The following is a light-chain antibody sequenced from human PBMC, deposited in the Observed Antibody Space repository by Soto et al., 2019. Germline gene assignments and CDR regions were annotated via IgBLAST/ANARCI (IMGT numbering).Light chain of an antibody. CDR3: QKFSSYPLT. CDR1: QTVRNNY. CDR2: DAS. J-gene: IGKJ4*01. Sequence: VLRESPRTLSLSSGESGSLSCKASQTVRNNYLAWYQQKTGQAPRLLIYDASSRATGIPDRFSGGGSGTDLNLTISRLEPEDFAVYYCQKFSSYPLTCGGGTKVDIK. V-gene: IGKV3-20*01.